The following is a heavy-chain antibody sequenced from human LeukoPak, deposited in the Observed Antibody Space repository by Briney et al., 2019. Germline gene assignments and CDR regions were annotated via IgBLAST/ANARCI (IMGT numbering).Heavy chain of an antibody. CDR1: GYTFTCYY. CDR3: ARDKLVGATTVKDY. Sequence: ASVKVSCKASGYTFTCYYMHWVRQAPGQGLEWMGWINPNSGGTNYAQKVQGRVTMTRDTSISTAYMELSRLRSDDTAVYYCARDKLVGATTVKDYGGQGTLVTVSS. V-gene: IGHV1-2*02. J-gene: IGHJ4*02. CDR2: INPNSGGT. D-gene: IGHD1-26*01.